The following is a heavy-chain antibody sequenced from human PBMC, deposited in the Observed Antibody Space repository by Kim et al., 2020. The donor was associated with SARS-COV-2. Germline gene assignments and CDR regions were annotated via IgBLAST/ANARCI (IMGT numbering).Heavy chain of an antibody. V-gene: IGHV3-74*01. J-gene: IGHJ4*02. CDR1: GFTFSDYW. Sequence: GGSLRLSCAASGFTFSDYWMHWVRQAPGSGLVWVSRIKRDGSGPTYADSVKGRLTISRDNAKNTRYLQMNSLTDEDTAMYYCARETAVTGEYYFDFWGQGSLVTVSS. CDR3: ARETAVTGEYYFDF. D-gene: IGHD6-19*01. CDR2: IKRDGSGP.